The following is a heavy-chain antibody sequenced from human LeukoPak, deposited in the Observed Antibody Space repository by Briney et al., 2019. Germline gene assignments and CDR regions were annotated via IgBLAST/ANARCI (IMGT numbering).Heavy chain of an antibody. CDR3: ARDRRQWLVRGPFDY. D-gene: IGHD6-19*01. V-gene: IGHV3-33*01. CDR2: IWYDGSNK. CDR1: GFTFSSYG. Sequence: GGSLRLSCAASGFTFSSYGMHWVRQAPGKGLEWVAAIWYDGSNKYYADSVKGRFTISRDNSKNTLYLQMNSLRAEDTAVYYCARDRRQWLVRGPFDYWGQGTLVTVSS. J-gene: IGHJ4*02.